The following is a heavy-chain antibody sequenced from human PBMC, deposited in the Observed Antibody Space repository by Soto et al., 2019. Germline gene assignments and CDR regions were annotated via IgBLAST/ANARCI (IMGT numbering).Heavy chain of an antibody. J-gene: IGHJ4*02. V-gene: IGHV3-30-3*01. CDR1: GFTFSRSP. D-gene: IGHD2-15*01. CDR2: ISADGSSQ. CDR3: ARPVVAGTPDC. Sequence: QVQLVESGGGEVQPGTSLRLSCAASGFTFSRSPMHWVRQAPGKGLDWVGLISADGSSQHYADSVRGRFIISRDNFRSTVSLQMDRLRAEDTAVYYCARPVVAGTPDCWGQGTLVSVSS.